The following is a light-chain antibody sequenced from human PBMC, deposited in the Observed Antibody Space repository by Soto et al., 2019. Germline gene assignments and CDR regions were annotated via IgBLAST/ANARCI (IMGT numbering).Light chain of an antibody. Sequence: AVQMTQSPSSLSASAGDSITITCRASQGIRKDLGWYQHKPGKAPKVLIYRATNLQSGVPTRFSGSGSRTEFNLTISDLQPEDVGTYHCLQDYNYTQASFGPGTKWIS. CDR3: LQDYNYTQAS. V-gene: IGKV1-6*01. CDR1: QGIRKD. CDR2: RAT. J-gene: IGKJ3*01.